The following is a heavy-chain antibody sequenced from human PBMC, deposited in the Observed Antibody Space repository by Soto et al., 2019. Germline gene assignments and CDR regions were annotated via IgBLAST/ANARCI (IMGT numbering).Heavy chain of an antibody. CDR2: ISWKSGSI. J-gene: IGHJ4*02. CDR1: GFTFDDYA. CDR3: GKEDASGSSSIDY. V-gene: IGHV3-9*01. Sequence: GGSLRLSCAASGFTFDDYAMHWVRQAPGKGLEWVSGISWKSGSIAYADSVKGRFTISRDNAKNSLYLQMNSLRADDTALYYCGKEDASGSSSIDYWGQGTLVTVSS. D-gene: IGHD3-10*01.